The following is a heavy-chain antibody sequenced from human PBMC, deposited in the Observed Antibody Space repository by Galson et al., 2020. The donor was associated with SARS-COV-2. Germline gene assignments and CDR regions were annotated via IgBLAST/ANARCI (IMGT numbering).Heavy chain of an antibody. CDR3: ARQSRGVVTALVRGSFDF. V-gene: IGHV4-39*01. Sequence: SETLSLTCAVSGGSISDTDYYWGWLRQPPGKGLEWIASTYYNANTFYNPTLKSPVTISVDMFKNQFSLKLKSVTATDTAVYYCARQSRGVVTALVRGSFDFWGQGTLVAV. CDR1: GGSISDTDYY. D-gene: IGHD3-10*01. CDR2: TYYNANT. J-gene: IGHJ4*02.